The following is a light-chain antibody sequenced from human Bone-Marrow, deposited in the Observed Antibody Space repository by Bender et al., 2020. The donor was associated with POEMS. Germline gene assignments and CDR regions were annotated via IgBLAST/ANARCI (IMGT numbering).Light chain of an antibody. CDR2: SSH. V-gene: IGLV1-44*01. CDR3: AGWDDGLSGWV. J-gene: IGLJ3*02. Sequence: QSVLTQPPSSSGTPGQRVTISCSGGISNIGAHAVNWYQHLPGTAPKLLIYSSHRRPSEVPDRFSGSRSGTSASLAISGLQSEEVADYCCAGWDDGLSGWVFGGGSKLAVL. CDR1: ISNIGAHA.